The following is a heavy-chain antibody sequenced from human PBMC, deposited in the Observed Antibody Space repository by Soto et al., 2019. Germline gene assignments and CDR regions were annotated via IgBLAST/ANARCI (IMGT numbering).Heavy chain of an antibody. CDR3: ARGGYSSGWYRFDY. J-gene: IGHJ4*02. D-gene: IGHD6-19*01. CDR2: IWYDGSNK. Sequence: QVQLVESGGGVVQPGRSLRLSCAASGFTFSSYGMHWVRQAPGKGLEWVAVIWYDGSNKYYADSVKGRFTISRDNSKNALYLQMNSLRAEDTAVYYCARGGYSSGWYRFDYWGQGTLVTVSS. CDR1: GFTFSSYG. V-gene: IGHV3-33*01.